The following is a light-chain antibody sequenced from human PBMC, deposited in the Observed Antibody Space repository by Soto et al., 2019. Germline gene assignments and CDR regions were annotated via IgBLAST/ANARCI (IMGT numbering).Light chain of an antibody. J-gene: IGLJ3*02. CDR1: NSDVGAYNY. V-gene: IGLV2-14*01. CDR2: EVN. CDR3: CSYTTNNTWV. Sequence: QSALTQPASVSGSPGQSITISCTGTNSDVGAYNYVSWYQEHPGKAPKLIIYEVNDRPSGVSTRFSASKSANTASLTISGIQPDDEADYYCCSYTTNNTWVFGGGTKVTVL.